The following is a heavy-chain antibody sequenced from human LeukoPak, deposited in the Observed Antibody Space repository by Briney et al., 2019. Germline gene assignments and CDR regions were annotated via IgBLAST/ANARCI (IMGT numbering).Heavy chain of an antibody. CDR1: GYTFSTYG. CDR2: INPNSGGT. CDR3: ARDPSLDY. Sequence: EASVKVSCKASGYTFSTYGISWVRQAPGQGLEWMGWINPNSGGTNYAQKFQGRVTMTRDTSISTAYMELSRLRSDDTAVYYCARDPSLDYWGQGTLVTVSS. J-gene: IGHJ4*02. V-gene: IGHV1-2*02.